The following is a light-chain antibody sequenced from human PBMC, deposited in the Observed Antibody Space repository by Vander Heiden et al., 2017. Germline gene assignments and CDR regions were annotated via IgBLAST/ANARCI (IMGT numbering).Light chain of an antibody. V-gene: IGLV2-11*01. CDR1: SSDVGGYNY. Sequence: QSALTQPRSVSGSPGQSVTIPCTGTSSDVGGYNYVSGYQQHPGKAPKLMIYDVSKRPSGVPDRFSGSKSGNTASLTISGLQAEDEADYYCCSYAGSYSYVFGTGTKVTVL. CDR3: CSYAGSYSYV. CDR2: DVS. J-gene: IGLJ1*01.